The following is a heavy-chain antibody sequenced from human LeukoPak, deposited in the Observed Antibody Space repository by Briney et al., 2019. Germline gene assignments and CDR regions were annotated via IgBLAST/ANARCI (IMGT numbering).Heavy chain of an antibody. V-gene: IGHV4-4*07. Sequence: SETLPLTCTVSGGSISTYYWSWIRQPAGRGLEWIGRIYTSGSTNYNPSLKSRVTMSVDTSKNQFSLKLSSVTAADTAVYYCAREEEQMARGLDPWGQGALVTVSS. CDR1: GGSISTYY. J-gene: IGHJ5*02. D-gene: IGHD5-24*01. CDR2: IYTSGST. CDR3: AREEEQMARGLDP.